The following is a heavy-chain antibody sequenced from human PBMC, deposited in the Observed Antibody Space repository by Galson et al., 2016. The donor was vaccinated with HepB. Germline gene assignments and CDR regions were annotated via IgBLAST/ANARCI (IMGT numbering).Heavy chain of an antibody. J-gene: IGHJ4*02. CDR3: ARSILTGTPLNDY. CDR2: ISGSGNSI. Sequence: SLRLSCAASGYAFSSYTMNWVRQAPGKGLEWVSPISGSGNSIYPDDLVKGRLTISRDNAKNSLYLQMSSLRAEDTAMYYCARSILTGTPLNDYWGQGILVTVSS. CDR1: GYAFSSYT. V-gene: IGHV3-21*06. D-gene: IGHD3-9*01.